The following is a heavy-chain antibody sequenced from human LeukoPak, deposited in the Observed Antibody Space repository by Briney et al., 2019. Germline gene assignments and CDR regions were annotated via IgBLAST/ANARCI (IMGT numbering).Heavy chain of an antibody. CDR3: ARDSSGYYHWFDH. D-gene: IGHD3-22*01. CDR1: GGSINIYY. J-gene: IGHJ5*02. CDR2: IYYSGTT. Sequence: HSETLSLTCTVSGGSINIYYWSWIRQPPGKGLEWIGYIYYSGTTNYNPSLKTRVTLSVDTSKNQFSLKLSSVTAADTAVYYCARDSSGYYHWFDHWGQGTLVTVSS. V-gene: IGHV4-59*01.